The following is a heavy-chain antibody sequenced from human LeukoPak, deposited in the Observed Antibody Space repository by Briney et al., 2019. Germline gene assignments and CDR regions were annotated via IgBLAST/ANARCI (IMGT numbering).Heavy chain of an antibody. Sequence: PGGSLRLSCAASGITVNSTYISWVRQAPGKGLEWVSVAYSDGNTYYAGSVKGRFTISRDNSKNTLFLQMNSLRAEDTAAYYCARLFGSGWPGYFYYAMDVWGQGTTVAVSS. CDR1: GITVNSTY. D-gene: IGHD6-19*01. CDR3: ARLFGSGWPGYFYYAMDV. CDR2: AYSDGNT. J-gene: IGHJ6*02. V-gene: IGHV3-66*04.